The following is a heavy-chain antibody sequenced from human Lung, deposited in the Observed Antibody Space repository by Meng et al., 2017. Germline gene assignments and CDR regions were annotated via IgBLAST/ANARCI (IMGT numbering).Heavy chain of an antibody. CDR3: ARGRVVVAATPSDY. V-gene: IGHV3-21*01. Sequence: EVQLVESGGGLVKPGCSLRLSCAASGFTFSSYSMNWFRQAPGKGLEWVSSISSSSAYADSVKGRFTISRDNAKNSLYLQMNSLRAEDTAVYYCARGRVVVAATPSDYWGQGTLVTVSS. J-gene: IGHJ4*02. D-gene: IGHD2-15*01. CDR1: GFTFSSYS. CDR2: ISSSSA.